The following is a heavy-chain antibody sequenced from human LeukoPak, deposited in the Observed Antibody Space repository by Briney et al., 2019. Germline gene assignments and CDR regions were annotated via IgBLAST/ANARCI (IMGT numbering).Heavy chain of an antibody. CDR2: ISAYNGNT. CDR3: ARDRTVVTPFDPLDAFDI. V-gene: IGHV1-18*01. D-gene: IGHD4-23*01. J-gene: IGHJ3*02. Sequence: GESLKVSCKASGYTFTSYGISWVRQAPGQGLEWMGWISAYNGNTNYAQKLQGRVTMTTDTSTSTAYMELRSLRSDDTAVYYCARDRTVVTPFDPLDAFDIWGQGTMVAVSS. CDR1: GYTFTSYG.